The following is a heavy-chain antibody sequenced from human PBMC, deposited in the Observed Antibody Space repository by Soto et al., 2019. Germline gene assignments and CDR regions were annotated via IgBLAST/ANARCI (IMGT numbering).Heavy chain of an antibody. V-gene: IGHV3-11*06. D-gene: IGHD1-1*01. CDR1: GFTFSDYY. CDR2: ISSSSSYT. Sequence: KPGGSLRLSCAASGFTFSDYYMSWIRQAPGKGLEWVSFISSSSSYTSYADSVKGRFTISRDNAKNSLYLQMNSLRAEDTAVYYCARPYSWTRFYFDYWGQGTLVTVSS. CDR3: ARPYSWTRFYFDY. J-gene: IGHJ4*02.